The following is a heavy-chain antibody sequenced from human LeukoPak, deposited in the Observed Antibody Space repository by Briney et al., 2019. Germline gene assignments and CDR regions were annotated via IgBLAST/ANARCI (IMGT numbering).Heavy chain of an antibody. CDR3: ARDLGIFGDFDY. J-gene: IGHJ4*02. CDR2: IRYDGSNE. Sequence: GGSLRLSCTASGFIFSNFGMHWVRQAPDKGLEWLAFIRYDGSNEYSADSVKGRFTISRDNSRNTLFLQMDSLGSEDTAVYYCARDLGIFGDFDYWGQGTLVIVSS. CDR1: GFIFSNFG. V-gene: IGHV3-30*02. D-gene: IGHD3-3*01.